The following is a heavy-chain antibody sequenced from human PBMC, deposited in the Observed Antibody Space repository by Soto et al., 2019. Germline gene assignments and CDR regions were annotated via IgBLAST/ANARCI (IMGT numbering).Heavy chain of an antibody. CDR1: GGSFSGYY. CDR2: INHSGST. Sequence: QVQLQQWGAGLLKPSETLSLTCAVYGGSFSGYYWSWIRQPPGKGLEWIGEINHSGSTNYNPSLKSRVTISVDTSKIQFSLKRSSVTAADTAVYYCARVRRRYSSSWYGGELAHFDYWGQGTLVTVSS. J-gene: IGHJ4*02. D-gene: IGHD6-13*01. CDR3: ARVRRRYSSSWYGGELAHFDY. V-gene: IGHV4-34*01.